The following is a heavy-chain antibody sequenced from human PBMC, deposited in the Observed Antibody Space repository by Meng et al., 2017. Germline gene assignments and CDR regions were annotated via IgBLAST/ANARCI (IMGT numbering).Heavy chain of an antibody. CDR2: ISAYNGNT. CDR1: GYTFTSYG. CDR3: ARDSGYSYGYGSFAFDI. D-gene: IGHD5-18*01. Sequence: ASVKVSCKASGYTFTSYGISWVRQAPGQGLEWMGWISAYNGNTNYAQKLQGRVTMTTDTSTSTAYMELRSLRSDDTAVYYCARDSGYSYGYGSFAFDIWGQGTMVTVSS. J-gene: IGHJ3*02. V-gene: IGHV1-18*01.